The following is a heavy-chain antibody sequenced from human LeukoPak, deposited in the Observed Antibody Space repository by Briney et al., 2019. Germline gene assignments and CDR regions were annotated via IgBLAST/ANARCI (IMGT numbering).Heavy chain of an antibody. J-gene: IGHJ4*02. V-gene: IGHV4-59*01. Sequence: PSETLSLTCTVSGGSLSNYYWSWIRQPPGKGLEWIGYIYYSGTTNYNPSLKSRVTISVDTSKNQFSLNLSSVTAADTAVYYCARERRFNGYEINWGQGTLVTVSS. CDR3: ARERRFNGYEIN. CDR2: IYYSGTT. D-gene: IGHD5-12*01. CDR1: GGSLSNYY.